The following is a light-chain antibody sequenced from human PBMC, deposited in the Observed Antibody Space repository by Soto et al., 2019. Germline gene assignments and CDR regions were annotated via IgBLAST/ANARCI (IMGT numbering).Light chain of an antibody. J-gene: IGKJ5*01. CDR1: QSINNY. V-gene: IGKV1-39*01. CDR2: SAS. CDR3: QQSLTMPIT. Sequence: IQMTQSPASLSVSLVDRVTITCRASQSINNYLNWYLQRPGQAPKLLIRSASTLQRGVPSRFSGSGSRTEFTLTIADLQPDDFGTYYCQQSLTMPITFGHGTRLEIK.